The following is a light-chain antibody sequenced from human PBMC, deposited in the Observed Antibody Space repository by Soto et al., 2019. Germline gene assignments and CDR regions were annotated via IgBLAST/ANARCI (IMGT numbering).Light chain of an antibody. Sequence: DIQMTQSPSSLSASVGDRVTITCRTSQSIDNYLNWYQQKPGKAPKLLMYAASTLQSGVPSRFSGSGSETDFTLNISSLQPEDLETYYCQQSYTTLFTFGPGTKVDIK. CDR2: AAS. V-gene: IGKV1-39*01. CDR3: QQSYTTLFT. J-gene: IGKJ3*01. CDR1: QSIDNY.